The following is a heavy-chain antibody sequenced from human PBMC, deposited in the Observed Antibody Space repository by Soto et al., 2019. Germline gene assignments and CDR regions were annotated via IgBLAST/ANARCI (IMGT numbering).Heavy chain of an antibody. J-gene: IGHJ4*01. CDR2: IDYSGST. CDR3: ARFYRSGYYYFDY. CDR1: GGSIICGDYY. D-gene: IGHD3-3*01. V-gene: IGHV4-30-4*01. Sequence: QVQLQDSGPVLVKPLQTLSLTCTVSGGSIICGDYYWSWIRQTPGQGLEWIGYIDYSGSTYYNQSRKSRVTISVNTTRNQFALQLSSVTAADTAVYYGARFYRSGYYYFDYWGHGTLVTVSS.